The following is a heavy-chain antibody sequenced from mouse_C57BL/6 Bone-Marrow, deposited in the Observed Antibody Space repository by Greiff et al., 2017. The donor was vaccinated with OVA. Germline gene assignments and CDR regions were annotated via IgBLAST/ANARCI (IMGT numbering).Heavy chain of an antibody. Sequence: VQLQQSGPGLVQPSQSLSITCTVSGFSLTSYGVHWVRQSPGKGLEWLGVIWSGGSTDSNAAFISRLSISKDNSKSQVFFKMNSLQADDTAIYYCAIYDGYYGFAYWGQGTLVTVSA. V-gene: IGHV2-2*01. CDR2: IWSGGST. CDR1: GFSLTSYG. CDR3: AIYDGYYGFAY. J-gene: IGHJ3*01. D-gene: IGHD2-3*01.